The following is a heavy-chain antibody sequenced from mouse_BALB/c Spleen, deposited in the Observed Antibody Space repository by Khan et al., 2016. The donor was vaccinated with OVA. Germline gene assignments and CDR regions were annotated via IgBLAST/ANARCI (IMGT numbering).Heavy chain of an antibody. D-gene: IGHD1-2*01. CDR2: ISYSGSP. Sequence: EVQLQESGPGLVKPSQSLSLTCTVTGYSITSGYGWNWIRQFPGNKLEWMDYISYSGSPNYNPSLKSRISITRDTSKNQFFLQLNSVTTEDTATYYCARTARIKYWGQGTTLTVSS. CDR1: GYSITSGYG. J-gene: IGHJ2*01. V-gene: IGHV3-2*02. CDR3: ARTARIKY.